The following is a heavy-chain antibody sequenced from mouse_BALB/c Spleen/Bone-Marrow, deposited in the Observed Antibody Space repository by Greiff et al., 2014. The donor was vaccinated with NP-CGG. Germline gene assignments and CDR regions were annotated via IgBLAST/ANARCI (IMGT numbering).Heavy chain of an antibody. D-gene: IGHD2-4*01. V-gene: IGHV1S81*02. CDR1: GYTFTRYW. CDR3: ARMITTRGFDY. J-gene: IGHJ2*01. CDR2: LNPSNGHT. Sequence: VQLVESGAELLKPGTSVKLSCKASGYTFTRYWMHWAKQRPGQGLEWIGELNPSNGHTNYNGKFKNKATVTVDKSSSTAYMQLSSLTSEDSAVYYCARMITTRGFDYWGQGTTLTVSS.